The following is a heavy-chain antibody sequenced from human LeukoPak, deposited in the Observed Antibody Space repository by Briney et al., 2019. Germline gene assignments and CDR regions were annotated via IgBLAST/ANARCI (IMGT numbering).Heavy chain of an antibody. D-gene: IGHD4-11*01. CDR3: ARLVTTVVV. CDR2: IYYSGST. J-gene: IGHJ4*02. Sequence: SETLSPTCTVSGGSISSSSYYWGWIRQPPGKGLEWIGSIYYSGSTYYNPSLKSRVTISVDTSKNQFSLKLSSVTAADTAVYYCARLVTTVVVWGQGTLVTVSS. V-gene: IGHV4-39*01. CDR1: GGSISSSSYY.